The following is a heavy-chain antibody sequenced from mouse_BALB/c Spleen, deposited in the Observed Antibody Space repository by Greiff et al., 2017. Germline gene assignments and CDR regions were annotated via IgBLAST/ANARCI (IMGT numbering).Heavy chain of an antibody. D-gene: IGHD1-1*01. Sequence: VQLQESGAELMKPGASVKISCKATGYTFSSYWIEWVKQRPGHGLEWIGEILPGSGSTNYNEKFKGKATFTADTSSNTAYMQLSSLTSEDSAVYYCARYHYYYGSSYVSYFDYWGQGTTLTVSS. CDR2: ILPGSGST. V-gene: IGHV1-9*01. CDR3: ARYHYYYGSSYVSYFDY. CDR1: GYTFSSYW. J-gene: IGHJ2*01.